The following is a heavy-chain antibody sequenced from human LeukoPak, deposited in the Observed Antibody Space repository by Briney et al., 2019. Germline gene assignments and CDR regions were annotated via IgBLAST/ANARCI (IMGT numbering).Heavy chain of an antibody. Sequence: SETLSLTCTVSGGSISSSSYYWGWIRQPPGKGLEWIGSIYYSGSTYYNPSLKSRVTISVDTSKNQFSLKLSSVTAADTAVYYCASSSWLNWYFDLWGRGTLVTVSS. CDR3: ASSSWLNWYFDL. CDR1: GGSISSSSYY. V-gene: IGHV4-39*07. CDR2: IYYSGST. D-gene: IGHD6-13*01. J-gene: IGHJ2*01.